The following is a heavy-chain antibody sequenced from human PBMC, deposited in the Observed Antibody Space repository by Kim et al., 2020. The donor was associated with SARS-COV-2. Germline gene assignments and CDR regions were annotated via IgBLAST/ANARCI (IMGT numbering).Heavy chain of an antibody. CDR1: GGSINSYY. V-gene: IGHV4-59*01. CDR2: IYDSGSS. Sequence: SETLSLTCTVSGGSINSYYWSWIRKPPGKGLEWIGYIYDSGSSKYNPSLRSRVTMSLDTSKNRFSLKMMSVTAADTAIYYCARGGLDYDDSGYAFAFDIWGQGTMATVSS. D-gene: IGHD3-22*01. CDR3: ARGGLDYDDSGYAFAFDI. J-gene: IGHJ3*02.